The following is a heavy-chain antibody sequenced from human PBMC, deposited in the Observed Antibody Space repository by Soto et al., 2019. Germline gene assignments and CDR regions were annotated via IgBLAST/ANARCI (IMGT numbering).Heavy chain of an antibody. J-gene: IGHJ5*02. Sequence: PGESLKISCKGSGYSFSNYWIAWVRQMPGKDLKWMRIIYPDDSDTRYSPSFQGQVTISADKSINIAYLQWNSLKASDTAIYYCARHRRWFDPWGQGTLVTVSS. CDR2: IYPDDSDT. D-gene: IGHD6-6*01. CDR1: GYSFSNYW. CDR3: ARHRRWFDP. V-gene: IGHV5-51*01.